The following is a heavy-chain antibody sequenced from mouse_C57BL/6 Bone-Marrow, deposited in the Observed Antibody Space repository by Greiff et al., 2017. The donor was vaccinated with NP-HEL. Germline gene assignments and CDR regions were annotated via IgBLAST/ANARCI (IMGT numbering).Heavy chain of an antibody. D-gene: IGHD2-1*01. V-gene: IGHV1-69*01. J-gene: IGHJ2*01. CDR2: IDPSDSYT. CDR3: ARRIYYGNLRLYYFDY. CDR1: GYTFNSYW. Sequence: QVQLQQPGAELVMPGASVKLSCKASGYTFNSYWMHWVKQRPGQGLEWIGEIDPSDSYTNYNQKFKGKSTLTVDKSSSTAYMQLSSLTSEDSAVYYGARRIYYGNLRLYYFDYWGQGTTLTVSS.